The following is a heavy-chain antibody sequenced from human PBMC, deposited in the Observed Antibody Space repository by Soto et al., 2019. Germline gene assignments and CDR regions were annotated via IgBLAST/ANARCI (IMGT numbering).Heavy chain of an antibody. Sequence: PGGSLRLSCAASGFTFSSYAMSWVRQAPGKGLEWVSAISGSGGSTYYADSVKGRFTISRDNSKNTLYLQMNSLRAEDTAVYYCAKDEYCSGGSCYSTNWFDPWGQGTLVTVSS. V-gene: IGHV3-23*01. CDR1: GFTFSSYA. D-gene: IGHD2-15*01. CDR2: ISGSGGST. J-gene: IGHJ5*02. CDR3: AKDEYCSGGSCYSTNWFDP.